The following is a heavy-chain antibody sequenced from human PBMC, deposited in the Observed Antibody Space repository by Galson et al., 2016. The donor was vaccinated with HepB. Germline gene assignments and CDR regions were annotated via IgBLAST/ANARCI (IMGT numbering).Heavy chain of an antibody. CDR3: ARDPGYSAFDI. CDR2: INEDGREK. Sequence: SLRLSCAASGFTFVRYWMSWVRQTPGKGLELVANINEDGREKNYVGSARGRFTISRDNAKNFVYLQMNNLRVEDTTAYYCARDPGYSAFDIWGQGALVTVSS. CDR1: GFTFVRYW. V-gene: IGHV3-7*04. D-gene: IGHD5-18*01. J-gene: IGHJ4*02.